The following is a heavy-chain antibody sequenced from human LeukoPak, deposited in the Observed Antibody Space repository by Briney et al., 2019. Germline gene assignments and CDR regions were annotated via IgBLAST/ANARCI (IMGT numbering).Heavy chain of an antibody. CDR3: AKISGNGWYFDY. CDR2: ISSSPGYT. V-gene: IGHV3-11*06. D-gene: IGHD6-19*01. Sequence: GWSLRLSCAASGFTFSDYYMSWIRQAPGKGLEWISYISSSPGYTNYADSVKGRFTISRDDARNSLSLHMSSLRAEDTAVYYCAKISGNGWYFDYWGQGTMVTVSS. J-gene: IGHJ4*02. CDR1: GFTFSDYY.